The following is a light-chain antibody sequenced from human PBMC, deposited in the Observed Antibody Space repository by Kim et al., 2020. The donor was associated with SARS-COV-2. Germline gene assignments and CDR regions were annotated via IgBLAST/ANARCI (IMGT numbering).Light chain of an antibody. CDR3: QHYGGSRYT. CDR2: GAA. V-gene: IGKV3-20*01. Sequence: LSPGERSTPASKASQSVSRNYLALYQQNLGQTPRPLIYGAATRAPGIPDRFRGSGAGAGFTLTISSLGPEDFAVYYCQHYGGSRYTFGQGTKLEI. CDR1: QSVSRNY. J-gene: IGKJ2*01.